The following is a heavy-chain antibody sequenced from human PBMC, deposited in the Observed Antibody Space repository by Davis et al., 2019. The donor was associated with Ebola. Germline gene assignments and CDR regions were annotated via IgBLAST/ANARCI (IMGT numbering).Heavy chain of an antibody. Sequence: ESLKISCAASGFTFSSYWMSFVRQAPGKGLEWIGEINHSGSTNYNPSLKSRVTISVDTSKNQFSLKLSSVTAADTAVYYCARGDWWRSGWFDPWGQGTLVTVSS. CDR3: ARGDWWRSGWFDP. V-gene: IGHV4-34*01. D-gene: IGHD2-8*02. CDR2: INHSGST. J-gene: IGHJ5*02. CDR1: GFTFSSYW.